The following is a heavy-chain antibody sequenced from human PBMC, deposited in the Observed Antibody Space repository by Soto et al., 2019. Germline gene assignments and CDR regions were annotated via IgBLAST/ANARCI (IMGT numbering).Heavy chain of an antibody. D-gene: IGHD6-19*01. CDR2: ISGSGGST. CDR3: ANGFLASGWPRFDY. J-gene: IGHJ4*02. CDR1: GFTFSSYA. Sequence: GGSLRLSCAASGFTFSSYAMSWVRQAPGKGLEWVSAISGSGGSTYYADSVKGRFTISRDNSKNTLYLQMNSLRAEDTAVYYCANGFLASGWPRFDYWGQGTLVTVSS. V-gene: IGHV3-23*01.